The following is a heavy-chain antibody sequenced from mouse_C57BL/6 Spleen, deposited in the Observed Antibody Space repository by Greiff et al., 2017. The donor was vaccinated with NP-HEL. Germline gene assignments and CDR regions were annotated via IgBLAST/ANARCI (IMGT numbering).Heavy chain of an antibody. Sequence: VKLLESGAELVKPGASVKISCKASGYAFSSYWMHWVKQRPGQGLEWIGQIYPGDGDTNYNGKFKGKATLTADKSSSTAYMQLSSLTSEDSAVYCCAREGDYGSSYGYFDVWGTGTTVTVSS. CDR1: GYAFSSYW. D-gene: IGHD1-1*01. CDR3: AREGDYGSSYGYFDV. V-gene: IGHV1-80*01. J-gene: IGHJ1*03. CDR2: IYPGDGDT.